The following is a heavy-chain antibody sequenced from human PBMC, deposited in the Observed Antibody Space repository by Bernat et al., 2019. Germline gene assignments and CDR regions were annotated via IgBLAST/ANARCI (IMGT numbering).Heavy chain of an antibody. CDR2: INPNSGGT. V-gene: IGHV1-2*04. Sequence: QVQLVQSGAEVKKPGASVKVSCKASGYTFTGYYMHWVRQAPGQGLEWMGWINPNSGGTNYAQKFQGSVTMTRDTSISTAYMELSRLISDATAVYYCARDSFRIAAAGTDYYCYGMDVWGQGTTVTVS. J-gene: IGHJ6*02. D-gene: IGHD6-13*01. CDR1: GYTFTGYY. CDR3: ARDSFRIAAAGTDYYCYGMDV.